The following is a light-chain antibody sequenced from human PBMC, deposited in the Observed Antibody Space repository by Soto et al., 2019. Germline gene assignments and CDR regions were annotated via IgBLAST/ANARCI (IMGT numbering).Light chain of an antibody. CDR3: HQRSNWPS. Sequence: EIVLTQSPATLSLSPGERATLSCRASQSVSSYLVWYQQKPGQAPRLLFYDASNRATGIPARFTASGSGTDFTLTIRSLEPEDFAVYYCHQRSNWPSFGPGTKLEIK. J-gene: IGKJ2*01. V-gene: IGKV3-11*01. CDR1: QSVSSY. CDR2: DAS.